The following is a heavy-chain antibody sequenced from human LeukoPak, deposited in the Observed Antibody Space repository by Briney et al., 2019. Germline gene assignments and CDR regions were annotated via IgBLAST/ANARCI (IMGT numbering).Heavy chain of an antibody. V-gene: IGHV3-23*01. CDR1: GFTFSSYA. Sequence: GGSLRLSCAASGFTFSSYAMSWVRQAPGKGLEWVSAISGSGGSTYYADSVKGRFTISRDNSKNTLYLQMNSLRSEDTAVYYCAREADPITIFGVVTTAMCAFDIWGQGTMVTVSS. CDR3: AREADPITIFGVVTTAMCAFDI. CDR2: ISGSGGST. D-gene: IGHD3-3*01. J-gene: IGHJ3*02.